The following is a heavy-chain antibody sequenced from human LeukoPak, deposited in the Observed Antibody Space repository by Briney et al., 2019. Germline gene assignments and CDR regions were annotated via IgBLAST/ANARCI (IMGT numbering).Heavy chain of an antibody. V-gene: IGHV3-21*01. CDR3: ARTYYDILTGYNPYFDY. CDR2: ITASSTAI. CDR1: GFTFNTYT. Sequence: GGSLRLSCAASGFTFNTYTMNWVRQAPGKGLEWVSSITASSTAIYSADSVKGRFTISRDNAKNLLYLQMNSLRAEDTAVYYCARTYYDILTGYNPYFDYWGQGILVTVSS. J-gene: IGHJ4*02. D-gene: IGHD3-9*01.